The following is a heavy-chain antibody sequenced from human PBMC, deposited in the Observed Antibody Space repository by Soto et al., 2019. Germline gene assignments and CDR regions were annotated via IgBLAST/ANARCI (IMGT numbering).Heavy chain of an antibody. Sequence: SETLSLTCTISGGSISRSSYYWGWIRQPPGKGLEWIGSIYYSGSTYYNPSLKSRVTISVDTSKNQFSLKLSSVTAADTAVYYCARASNHYDILTGYPYGFDYWGQGTLVTVS. D-gene: IGHD3-9*01. V-gene: IGHV4-39*01. J-gene: IGHJ4*02. CDR3: ARASNHYDILTGYPYGFDY. CDR2: IYYSGST. CDR1: GGSISRSSYY.